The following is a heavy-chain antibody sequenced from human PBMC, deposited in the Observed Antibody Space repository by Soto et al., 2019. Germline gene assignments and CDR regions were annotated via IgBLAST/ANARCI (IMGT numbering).Heavy chain of an antibody. Sequence: QVQLVESGGGVVQPGRSLRLSCAASGFTFSSYGMHWVRQAPGKGLEWVADIWYDGSNKYYADSVKGRFTISRDNSKNTLYLQMNSLRAEDTAVYYCARDPDPRIAAAGRVDYWGQGTLVTVSS. CDR1: GFTFSSYG. CDR3: ARDPDPRIAAAGRVDY. CDR2: IWYDGSNK. J-gene: IGHJ4*02. V-gene: IGHV3-33*01. D-gene: IGHD6-13*01.